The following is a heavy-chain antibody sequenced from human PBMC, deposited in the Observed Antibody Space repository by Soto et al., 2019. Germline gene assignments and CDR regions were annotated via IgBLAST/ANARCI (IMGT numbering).Heavy chain of an antibody. CDR3: ALISFSGDYYYCMVF. V-gene: IGHV2-70*12. CDR2: IDWDDDK. J-gene: IGHJ6*02. Sequence: DHTLGNPTQTRTMTCTFSGFSLSTSGMCVSWIRQPPGKALEWLALIDWDDDKYYSTSLKTRLTISKDTSKNQVVLTMTNMDPVDTATYYCALISFSGDYYYCMVFSCQGTTVT. D-gene: IGHD3-10*01. CDR1: GFSLSTSGMC.